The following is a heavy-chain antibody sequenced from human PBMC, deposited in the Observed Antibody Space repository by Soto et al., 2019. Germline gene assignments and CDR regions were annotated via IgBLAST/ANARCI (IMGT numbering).Heavy chain of an antibody. V-gene: IGHV3-7*01. J-gene: IGHJ6*03. CDR2: IKYDGSEK. CDR1: GFTFSNYW. CDR3: AAANGPYYCMDV. Sequence: EVRLVESGGGLVQPGGSLRLSCAASGFTFSNYWMSWVRQAPGKGLEWVANIKYDGSEKHYVDSVKGRFTISRDNAKNSLYLQMNNLRAEDTAIYFCAAANGPYYCMDVWGKGTTVTVSS.